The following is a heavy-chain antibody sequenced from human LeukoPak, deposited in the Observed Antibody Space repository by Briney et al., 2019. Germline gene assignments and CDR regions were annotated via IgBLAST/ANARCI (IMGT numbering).Heavy chain of an antibody. D-gene: IGHD6-13*01. CDR2: INPNSGGT. J-gene: IGHJ5*02. CDR3: ARETYSSSWFGSPFDP. V-gene: IGHV1-2*02. Sequence: GASVKVSCKASGYTFTGYYMHWVRQAPGQGLEWMGWINPNSGGTNYVQKFQGRVTMTRDTSISTAYMELSRLRSDDTAVYYCARETYSSSWFGSPFDPWGQGTLVTVSS. CDR1: GYTFTGYY.